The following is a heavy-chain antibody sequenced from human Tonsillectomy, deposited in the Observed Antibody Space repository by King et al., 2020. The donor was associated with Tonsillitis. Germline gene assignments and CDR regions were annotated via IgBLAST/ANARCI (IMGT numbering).Heavy chain of an antibody. V-gene: IGHV3-7*01. CDR1: GFTFSNCW. CDR3: ARYPDYYDSSGYYYGGYFDY. CDR2: INQDGSEK. J-gene: IGHJ4*02. D-gene: IGHD3-22*01. Sequence: VQLVESGGGLVQPGGSLRLSCAASGFTFSNCWMSWVRQAPGKGLEWVANINQDGSEKYYVDSVKGRFTISRDNAKNSLYLQMNSLRAEDTAVYHCARYPDYYDSSGYYYGGYFDYWGQGTLVTVPS.